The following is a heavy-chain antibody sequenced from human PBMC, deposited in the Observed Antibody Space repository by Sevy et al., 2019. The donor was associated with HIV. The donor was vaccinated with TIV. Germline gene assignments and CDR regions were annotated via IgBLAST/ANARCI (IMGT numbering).Heavy chain of an antibody. Sequence: GGSQRLSCAASGFIFNTYAMHWVRQAPGKGLEWVAVISYDRINKYYADSVKGRFTISRDNSRNTLDLQMNSLRSEDTALYYCASTGYCTGGSCYSPFGYWGQGTLVTVSS. D-gene: IGHD2-15*01. J-gene: IGHJ4*02. CDR1: GFIFNTYA. V-gene: IGHV3-30-3*01. CDR2: ISYDRINK. CDR3: ASTGYCTGGSCYSPFGY.